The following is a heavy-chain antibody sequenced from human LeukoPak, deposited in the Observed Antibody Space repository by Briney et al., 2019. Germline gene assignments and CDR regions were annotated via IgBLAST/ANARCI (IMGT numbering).Heavy chain of an antibody. J-gene: IGHJ4*02. V-gene: IGHV3-33*01. CDR2: IWYDGSNK. Sequence: GGSLRLSCAASGFTFSSYGIHRVRQAPGKGLEWVAVIWYDGSNKYYADSVKGRFTISRDNSKNTLYLQMNSLRAEDTALYYCARELSPVVKYYFEYWGQGTLVTVSP. CDR3: ARELSPVVKYYFEY. CDR1: GFTFSSYG. D-gene: IGHD3-22*01.